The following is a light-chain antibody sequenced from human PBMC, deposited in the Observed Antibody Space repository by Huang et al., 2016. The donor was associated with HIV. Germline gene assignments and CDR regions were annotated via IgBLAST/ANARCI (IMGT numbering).Light chain of an antibody. Sequence: EIVMTQSPATLSMSPGERATPSCRASQSVGSSLAWYQQKPGPAPRLLIYGASTRASGIPARFSGSGSGTEFTLTISSLQSEDFAVYYCQQYNNWPPNTFGQGTKLEIK. CDR2: GAS. CDR3: QQYNNWPPNT. J-gene: IGKJ2*01. V-gene: IGKV3-15*01. CDR1: QSVGSS.